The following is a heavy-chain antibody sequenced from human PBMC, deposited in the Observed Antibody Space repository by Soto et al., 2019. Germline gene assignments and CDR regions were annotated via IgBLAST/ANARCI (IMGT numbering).Heavy chain of an antibody. J-gene: IGHJ4*02. CDR2: ISYDGSNK. CDR3: AKDLDYGDLMGVDY. V-gene: IGHV3-30*18. Sequence: QVQMVESGGGVVQPGRSLRLSCAASGFTFSSYGMHWVRQAPGKGLEWVAVISYDGSNKYYADSVKGRFTISRDNSKNTLYLQMDSLRAEDTAGYYCAKDLDYGDLMGVDYWVQGTLVTVSS. D-gene: IGHD4-17*01. CDR1: GFTFSSYG.